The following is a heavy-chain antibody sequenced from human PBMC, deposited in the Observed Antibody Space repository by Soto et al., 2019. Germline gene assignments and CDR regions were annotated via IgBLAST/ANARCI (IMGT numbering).Heavy chain of an antibody. CDR3: ARAGRITIFSTGYPLNAFDI. CDR2: IKQDGSEK. Sequence: EVQLVESGGGLVQPGGSLRLSCAASGFTFSSYWMSWVRQAPGKGLEWVANIKQDGSEKYYMDSVKGRFTISRDNAKNSLYLQMNSLRAEDTAVYYCARAGRITIFSTGYPLNAFDIWGQGTMVTVSS. V-gene: IGHV3-7*01. CDR1: GFTFSSYW. J-gene: IGHJ3*02. D-gene: IGHD3-9*01.